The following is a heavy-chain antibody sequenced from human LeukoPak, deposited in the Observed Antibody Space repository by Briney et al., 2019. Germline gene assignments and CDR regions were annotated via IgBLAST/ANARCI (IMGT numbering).Heavy chain of an antibody. CDR1: GFTFSSYA. V-gene: IGHV3-30-3*01. J-gene: IGHJ4*02. CDR3: ASAPDYYDSSGYYSPY. D-gene: IGHD3-22*01. Sequence: PGGSLRLSCAASGFTFSSYAMHWVRQAPGKGLEWVAVISYDGSNKYYADSVKGRFTISRDNSKNTLYLQMNSLRAEDTAVYYCASAPDYYDSSGYYSPYWGQGTLVTVSS. CDR2: ISYDGSNK.